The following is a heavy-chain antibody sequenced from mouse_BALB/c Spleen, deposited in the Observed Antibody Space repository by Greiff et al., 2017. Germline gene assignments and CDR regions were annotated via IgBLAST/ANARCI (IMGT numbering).Heavy chain of an antibody. CDR2: ISTYYGNT. CDR3: ARGGQLGPLDY. CDR1: GYTFTDYA. V-gene: IGHV1-67*01. D-gene: IGHD3-1*01. J-gene: IGHJ2*01. Sequence: QVQLQQSGPELVRPGVSVKISCKGSGYTFTDYAMHWVKQSHAKSLEWIGVISTYYGNTNYNQKFKGKATMTVDKSSSTAYMELARLTSEDSAIYYCARGGQLGPLDYWGQGTTLTVSS.